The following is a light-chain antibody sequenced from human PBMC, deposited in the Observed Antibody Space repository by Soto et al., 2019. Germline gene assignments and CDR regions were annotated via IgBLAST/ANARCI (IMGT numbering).Light chain of an antibody. J-gene: IGKJ1*01. Sequence: DIQMTQSPSTLSASVGDRVTITCRASQSISSRLAWYQQKPGKAPKLLIYKASSLESGVPSRFSGSGSGTEFTLTISSLQPDDFATYYCKQYNSYSRTFGQGTKVEIK. CDR3: KQYNSYSRT. CDR2: KAS. CDR1: QSISSR. V-gene: IGKV1-5*03.